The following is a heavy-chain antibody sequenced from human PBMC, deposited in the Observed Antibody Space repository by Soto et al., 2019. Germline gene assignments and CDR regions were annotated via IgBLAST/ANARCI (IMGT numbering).Heavy chain of an antibody. CDR3: VLRRVGVSRTFDS. CDR2: IFHTGNT. J-gene: IGHJ4*02. D-gene: IGHD1-26*01. Sequence: PSETLSLTCSVSGGSIISNSYYWVWVRQPPGKGLEWIGDIFHTGNTYYSPSLKSRLSISVDTSKNQFSLMLGSVTAADTAVYYCVLRRVGVSRTFDSWGQGTLVTVS. CDR1: GGSIISNSYY. V-gene: IGHV4-39*01.